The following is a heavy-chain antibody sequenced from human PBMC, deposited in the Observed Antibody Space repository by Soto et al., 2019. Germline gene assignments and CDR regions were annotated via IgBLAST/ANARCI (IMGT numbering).Heavy chain of an antibody. CDR2: IHYNGNT. CDR1: GASISNYY. V-gene: IGHV4-59*01. D-gene: IGHD2-2*01. J-gene: IGHJ4*02. Sequence: PSETLSLTCTVSGASISNYYWSCVRQPPGKGREWIAYIHYNGNTNYNPSLTIRVTMSLDTSKNQFSLKLLSVTAANTAVYYCASLPCQRSSESCTSCCDFGQWGQGTLVTVSS. CDR3: ASLPCQRSSESCTSCCDFGQ.